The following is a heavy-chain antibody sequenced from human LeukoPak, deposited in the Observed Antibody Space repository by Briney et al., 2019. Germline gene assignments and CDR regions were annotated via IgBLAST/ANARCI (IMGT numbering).Heavy chain of an antibody. CDR2: ISGGGYST. CDR1: GFTFSSYA. J-gene: IGHJ4*02. CDR3: AKDPQGSGSPYYFNY. Sequence: GGSLRLSCAASGFTFSSYAMSWVRQAPGKGLEWVSAISGGGYSTYYADSVKGRFTISRDNSKNTLYLQMNNLRADDTAVYYCAKDPQGSGSPYYFNYWGQGTLVTVSS. V-gene: IGHV3-23*01. D-gene: IGHD3-10*01.